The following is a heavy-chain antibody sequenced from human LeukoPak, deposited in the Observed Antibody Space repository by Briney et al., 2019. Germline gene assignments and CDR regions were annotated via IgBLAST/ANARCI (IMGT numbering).Heavy chain of an antibody. CDR1: GGSISSYY. CDR3: ARGRGRFLEWLYYGMDV. J-gene: IGHJ6*02. CDR2: IYTSGST. D-gene: IGHD3-3*01. Sequence: SETLSLTCTVSGGSISSYYWSWIRQPAGQGLEWIGRIYTSGSTNYNPSLKSRVTMSVDTSKNQFSLKLSSVTAADTAVYYCARGRGRFLEWLYYGMDVWGQGTTVTVSS. V-gene: IGHV4-4*07.